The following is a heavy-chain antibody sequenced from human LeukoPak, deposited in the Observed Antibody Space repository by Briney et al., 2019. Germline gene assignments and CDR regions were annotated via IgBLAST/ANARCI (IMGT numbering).Heavy chain of an antibody. CDR1: GFTFSSYA. CDR2: ISGSGGST. V-gene: IGHV3-23*01. Sequence: GGSLRLSCAASGFTFSSYAMSWVRQAPGKGLEWVSAISGSGGSTYYADSVKGRFTISRDNSKNTLYLQMNSLRAEDTAVYYCAKDRDCSGGSCYLYSDYWGQGTLVTVSS. J-gene: IGHJ4*02. D-gene: IGHD2-15*01. CDR3: AKDRDCSGGSCYLYSDY.